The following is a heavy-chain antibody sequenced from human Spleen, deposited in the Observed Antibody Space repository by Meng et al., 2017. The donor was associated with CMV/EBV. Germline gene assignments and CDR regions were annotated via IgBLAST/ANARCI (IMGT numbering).Heavy chain of an antibody. J-gene: IGHJ5*02. D-gene: IGHD3-3*01. V-gene: IGHV4-59*01. Sequence: VSIRSFFWSWIRPSPCKGLEWIGYLSYPGSTKYNPSLRSRVTISMDSKTQFSLRLSSVTAADTAVYYCARDRAYDDFWSGHRNWFDPWGPGTLVTVSS. CDR3: ARDRAYDDFWSGHRNWFDP. CDR1: VSIRSFF. CDR2: LSYPGST.